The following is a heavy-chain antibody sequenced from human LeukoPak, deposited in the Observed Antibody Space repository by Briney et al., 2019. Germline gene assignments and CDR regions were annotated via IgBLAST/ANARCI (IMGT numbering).Heavy chain of an antibody. CDR2: INPRGST. CDR3: ARRRIGYYFDY. D-gene: IGHD2-15*01. V-gene: IGHV4-34*01. J-gene: IGHJ4*02. Sequence: PSETLSLTCGVYGGSFSGYYWSWIRQPPGKGLEWIGEINPRGSTNYNPSLKSRVTLSADTSKNQFSLTLNSVTAADTAVYNCARRRIGYYFDYWGQGTLVTVSS. CDR1: GGSFSGYY.